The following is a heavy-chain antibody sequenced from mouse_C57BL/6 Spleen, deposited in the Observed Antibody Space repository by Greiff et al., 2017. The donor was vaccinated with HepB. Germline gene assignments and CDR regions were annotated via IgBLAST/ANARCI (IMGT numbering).Heavy chain of an antibody. CDR3: ARSPPYYGSSYIYAMDY. CDR1: GYTFTDYN. CDR2: INPNNGGT. J-gene: IGHJ4*01. Sequence: EVQLVESGPELVKPGASVKMSCKASGYTFTDYNMHWVKQSHGKSLEWIGYINPNNGGTSYNQKFKGKATLTVNKSSSTAYMELRSLTSEDSAVYYCARSPPYYGSSYIYAMDYWGQGTSVTVSS. V-gene: IGHV1-22*01. D-gene: IGHD1-1*01.